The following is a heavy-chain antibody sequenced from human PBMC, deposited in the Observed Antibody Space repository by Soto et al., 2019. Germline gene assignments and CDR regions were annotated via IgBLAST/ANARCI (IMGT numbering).Heavy chain of an antibody. CDR1: GGSVSSGNYY. V-gene: IGHV4-61*01. D-gene: IGHD3-22*01. Sequence: RSETLSLTCAVSGGSVSSGNYYWSWLRQPPGKGLEWIGYVYYTGSTNYNPSLKSRVTISVDTSKNQFSLRLSSVTAADTAVYFCARAIHDYDTTGYLSFDYWGQGTLVTVSS. CDR2: VYYTGST. CDR3: ARAIHDYDTTGYLSFDY. J-gene: IGHJ4*02.